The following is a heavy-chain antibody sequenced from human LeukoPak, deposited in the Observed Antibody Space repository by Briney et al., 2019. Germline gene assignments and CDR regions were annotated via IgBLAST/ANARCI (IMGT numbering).Heavy chain of an antibody. D-gene: IGHD3-10*01. CDR3: ARVLWFGELLPPLDY. Sequence: PGGSLRLSCAASGFTFSSYWMSWVRQAPGKGLGWVANIKQDGSEKYYVDSVKGRFTISRDNAKNSLYLQMNSLRAEDTAVYYCARVLWFGELLPPLDYWGQGTLVTVSS. CDR1: GFTFSSYW. J-gene: IGHJ4*02. V-gene: IGHV3-7*01. CDR2: IKQDGSEK.